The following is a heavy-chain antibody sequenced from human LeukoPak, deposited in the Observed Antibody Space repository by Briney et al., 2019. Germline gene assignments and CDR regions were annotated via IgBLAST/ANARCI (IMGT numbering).Heavy chain of an antibody. CDR2: IDPNSGGT. CDR3: TRWRGYSSGWSGPFDD. J-gene: IGHJ6*02. V-gene: IGHV1-2*02. CDR1: GYSFTGHY. D-gene: IGHD6-19*01. Sequence: ASVKVSCKASGYSFTGHYMHWVRQAPGQGLEWMGWIDPNSGGTNYAQNFQGRVTMTRDTSISTGYMELSRLTSDDSAIYYCTRWRGYSSGWSGPFDDWGQGTTVTVSS.